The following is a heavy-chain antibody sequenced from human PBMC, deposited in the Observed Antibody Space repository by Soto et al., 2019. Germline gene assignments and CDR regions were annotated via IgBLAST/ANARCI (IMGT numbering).Heavy chain of an antibody. CDR1: GYTFTSYY. CDR2: INPSGGST. V-gene: IGHV1-46*01. D-gene: IGHD3-16*01. Sequence: SVKVSCKASGYTFTSYYMHWVRQAPGQGLEWMGIINPSGGSTSYAQKFQGRVTMTRDTSTSTVYMELSSLRSEDTAVYYCARGYPRKGDPYGMDVWGQGTTVTVSS. J-gene: IGHJ6*02. CDR3: ARGYPRKGDPYGMDV.